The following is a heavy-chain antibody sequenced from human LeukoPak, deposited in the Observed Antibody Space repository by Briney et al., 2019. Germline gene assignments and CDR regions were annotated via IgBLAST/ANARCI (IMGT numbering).Heavy chain of an antibody. CDR1: GFTFSSYA. Sequence: GGSLRLSCSASGFTFSSYALHWVRQAPGKGLEWVAVIASDGRDKQYADSVKGRSTISRDNSMNTLYLQMDSLRAEDTAVFYCARDFSIGAADYYFDYWGQGTLVTVSS. V-gene: IGHV3-30*03. CDR3: ARDFSIGAADYYFDY. J-gene: IGHJ4*02. D-gene: IGHD6-13*01. CDR2: IASDGRDK.